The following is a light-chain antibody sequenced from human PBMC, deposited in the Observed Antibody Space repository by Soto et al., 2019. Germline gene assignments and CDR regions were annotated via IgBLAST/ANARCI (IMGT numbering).Light chain of an antibody. CDR2: DAS. J-gene: IGKJ3*01. V-gene: IGKV3-11*01. Sequence: EIVLTQSPATLSLSPGERATLSCRASQSVSTYLAWYQQKPGQAPRLLIYDASNRATGIPARFSGSGSGTDFTLTISSLEPEDFAVYYCQQRSNWPPMFTFGPGTKVVI. CDR1: QSVSTY. CDR3: QQRSNWPPMFT.